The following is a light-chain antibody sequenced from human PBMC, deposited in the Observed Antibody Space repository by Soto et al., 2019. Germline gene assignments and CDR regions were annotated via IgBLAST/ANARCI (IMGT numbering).Light chain of an antibody. V-gene: IGKV3-15*01. CDR1: QSVRTK. CDR3: QQYNSWPPIT. CDR2: GAS. Sequence: EIVMTQSPGTPSVSPGEGATLFCRASQSVRTKLAWYQQRAGQAPRLLMYGASTRATGIPDRFSGSGSGTEFTLSISSLQSEDFAVYYCQQYNSWPPITFCQGTRLEIK. J-gene: IGKJ5*01.